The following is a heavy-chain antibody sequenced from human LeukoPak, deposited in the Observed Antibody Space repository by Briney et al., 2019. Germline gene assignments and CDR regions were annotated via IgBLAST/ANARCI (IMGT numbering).Heavy chain of an antibody. CDR3: ARADRCSWYGGY. CDR1: GYTFTVSY. Sequence: ASVKLSCKASGYTFTVSYIHWVPRSPGQRLEWMGWINPNSGATTYAQKLQGRVPMTRDTPISTAYMELTRLISVDTAVYYCARADRCSWYGGYWGQGTLVTVSS. V-gene: IGHV1-2*02. CDR2: INPNSGAT. J-gene: IGHJ4*02. D-gene: IGHD6-13*01.